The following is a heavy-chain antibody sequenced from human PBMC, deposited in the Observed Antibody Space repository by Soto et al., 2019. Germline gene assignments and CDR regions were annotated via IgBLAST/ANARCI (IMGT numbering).Heavy chain of an antibody. CDR2: IKQDGSEK. V-gene: IGHV3-7*01. Sequence: GGAQRLFSPASGSPLSSYWLSWVCPAPGKGLGRVANIKQDGSEKYYVDSVKGRFTVSRANAKNSLHLQMNSLAAGATAVYYFARDTGDSNYVYYYYYCRDVSGKLXTFTVCS. J-gene: IGHJ6*04. D-gene: IGHD4-4*01. CDR1: GSPLSSYW. CDR3: ARDTGDSNYVYYYYYCRDV.